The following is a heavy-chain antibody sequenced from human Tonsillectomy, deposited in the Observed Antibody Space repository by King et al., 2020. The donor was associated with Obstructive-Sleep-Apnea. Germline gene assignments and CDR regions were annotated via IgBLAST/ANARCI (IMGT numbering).Heavy chain of an antibody. D-gene: IGHD3-10*01. V-gene: IGHV3-23*04. J-gene: IGHJ4*02. Sequence: VQLVESGGGLVQPGGSLRLSCAASGFTFSSYAMSWVRQAPGKGLEWGSGISGSGGSTYYAESGKGRFTISRDNSKNTLYLQMNSLRAEDTAGYYCAKDGPRRGSGSNNRYYFDYWGQGTLVTVSS. CDR1: GFTFSSYA. CDR2: ISGSGGST. CDR3: AKDGPRRGSGSNNRYYFDY.